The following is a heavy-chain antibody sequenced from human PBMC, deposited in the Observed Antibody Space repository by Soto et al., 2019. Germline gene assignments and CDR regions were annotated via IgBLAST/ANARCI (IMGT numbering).Heavy chain of an antibody. CDR3: AKGLYDNSGYYFTN. CDR2: ISGSGGTP. D-gene: IGHD3-22*01. Sequence: GGSLRLSCAASGFTFSNYVMSWVRQAPGRGLEWVSSISGSGGTPYYEDSVEGRFIISRDNSRDTLFLQMYSLRGEDTAMYFCAKGLYDNSGYYFTNWGQGTLVTVSS. V-gene: IGHV3-23*01. CDR1: GFTFSNYV. J-gene: IGHJ4*02.